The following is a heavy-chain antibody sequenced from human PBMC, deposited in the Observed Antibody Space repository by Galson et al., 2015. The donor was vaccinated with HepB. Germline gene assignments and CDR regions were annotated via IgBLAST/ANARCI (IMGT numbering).Heavy chain of an antibody. J-gene: IGHJ4*02. Sequence: SVKVSCKASGGTFSSYAISWVRQAPGQGLEWMGGIIPIFGTANYAQKFQGRVTITADESTSTAYMELSSLRSEDTAVYYCARAPGGSSGWYFCPLDYWGQGTLVTVSS. CDR2: IIPIFGTA. V-gene: IGHV1-69*13. CDR3: ARAPGGSSGWYFCPLDY. D-gene: IGHD6-19*01. CDR1: GGTFSSYA.